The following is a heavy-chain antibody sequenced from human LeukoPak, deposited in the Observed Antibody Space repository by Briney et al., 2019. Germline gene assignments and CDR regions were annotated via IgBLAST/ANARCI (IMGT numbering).Heavy chain of an antibody. CDR3: ARVGDSSGPYEYFQH. J-gene: IGHJ1*01. V-gene: IGHV1-18*01. CDR2: ISAYNGNT. Sequence: ALVKVSCKASGYTFTSYGISWVRQAPGQGLEWMGWISAYNGNTNYAQKLQGRVTMTTDTSTSTAYMELRSLRSDDTAVYYCARVGDSSGPYEYFQHWGQGTLVTVSS. D-gene: IGHD6-19*01. CDR1: GYTFTSYG.